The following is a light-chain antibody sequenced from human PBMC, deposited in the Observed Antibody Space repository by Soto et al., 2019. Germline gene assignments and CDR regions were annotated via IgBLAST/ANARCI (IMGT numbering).Light chain of an antibody. V-gene: IGLV1-44*01. Sequence: QSVLTQPPSASETPGQRVTVSCSGSSSNVGSNTVNWYQPLPGTSPKLLIYSNDQRPSGVPDRFSGSKSGTSASLAISGLQSEDEAGYYCAAWDYSLNTVVFGGGTKVTVL. CDR2: SND. CDR1: SSNVGSNT. J-gene: IGLJ2*01. CDR3: AAWDYSLNTVV.